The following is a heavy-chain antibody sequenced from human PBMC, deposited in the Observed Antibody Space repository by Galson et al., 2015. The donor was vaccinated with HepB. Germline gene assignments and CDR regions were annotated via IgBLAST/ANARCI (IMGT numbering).Heavy chain of an antibody. J-gene: IGHJ4*02. D-gene: IGHD3-22*01. Sequence: SLRLSCAASGFTFSSYAMSWVRQAPGKGLEWVSAISGSGGSTYYADSVKGRFTISRDNSKNTLYLQMNSLRAEDTAVYYCAKRGHLHYDSSGYSPYYFDYWGQGTLVTVSS. CDR1: GFTFSSYA. V-gene: IGHV3-23*01. CDR2: ISGSGGST. CDR3: AKRGHLHYDSSGYSPYYFDY.